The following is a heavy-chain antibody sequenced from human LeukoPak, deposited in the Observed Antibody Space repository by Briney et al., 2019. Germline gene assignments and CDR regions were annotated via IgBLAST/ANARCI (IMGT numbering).Heavy chain of an antibody. CDR1: GDPTGSYY. D-gene: IGHD6-19*01. V-gene: IGHV4-4*07. Sequence: SETLSLTCTVSGDPTGSYYWSWIRQPAGEGLEWIGRIYTSGTTNYNSSLKGRLTMSVDTSKSQFSLKLSSVTAADAAVYYCARLGSSGSAPYFQDWGQGTLVTVSS. CDR2: IYTSGTT. J-gene: IGHJ1*01. CDR3: ARLGSSGSAPYFQD.